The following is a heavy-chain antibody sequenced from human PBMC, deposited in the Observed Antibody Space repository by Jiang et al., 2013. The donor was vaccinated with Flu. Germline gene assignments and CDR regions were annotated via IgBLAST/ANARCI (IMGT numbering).Heavy chain of an antibody. CDR1: GFTFSNAW. CDR2: SKSEADGGTI. V-gene: IGHV3-15*01. J-gene: IGHJ4*02. CDR3: AAGRL. Sequence: QLVESGGDLVKPGESLRVSCVASGFTFSNAWMSWFRRAPGKGLEWVGLSKSEADGGTIDYAAPVKGRFTISRDDSKNTLYLQMNSLKTEDTGLYYCAAGRLWGQGTQVTVSS.